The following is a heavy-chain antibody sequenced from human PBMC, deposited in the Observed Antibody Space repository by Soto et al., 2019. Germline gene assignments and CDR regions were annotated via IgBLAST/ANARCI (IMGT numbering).Heavy chain of an antibody. D-gene: IGHD3-3*01. J-gene: IGHJ2*01. CDR3: ARAPFTIFGVIKGDGYFDL. CDR2: ISSNGGST. V-gene: IGHV3-64*01. Sequence: GGSLRLSCAASGFTFSSYAMHWVRQAPGKGLEYVSAISSNGGSTYYANSVKGRFTISRDNSKNTLYLQMGSLQAEDMAVYYCARAPFTIFGVIKGDGYFDLWGRGTLVTVSS. CDR1: GFTFSSYA.